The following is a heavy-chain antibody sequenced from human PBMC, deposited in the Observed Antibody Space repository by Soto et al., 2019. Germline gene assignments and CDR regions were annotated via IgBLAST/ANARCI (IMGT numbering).Heavy chain of an antibody. J-gene: IGHJ4*02. CDR1: GFTFSSYA. Sequence: QVQLVESGGGVVQPGRSLRLSCAASGFTFSSYAMHWVRQAPGKGLEWVAVISYDGSNKYYADSVKGRFTISRDNSKNTLYLQMNSLRAEDTAVYYCARGDIVVVVAATPPGAYWGQGTLVTVSS. D-gene: IGHD2-15*01. CDR3: ARGDIVVVVAATPPGAY. V-gene: IGHV3-30-3*01. CDR2: ISYDGSNK.